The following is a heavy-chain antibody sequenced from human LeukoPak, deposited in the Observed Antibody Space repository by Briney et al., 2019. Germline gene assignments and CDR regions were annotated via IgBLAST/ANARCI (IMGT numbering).Heavy chain of an antibody. CDR3: ARAVKSSGDAFDI. J-gene: IGHJ3*02. CDR1: GFTFSSYS. D-gene: IGHD4-11*01. V-gene: IGHV3-21*01. CDR2: ISSSSSYI. Sequence: PGGSLRLSCAASGFTFSSYSMNWVRQAPGKGLEWVSSISSSSSYIYYADSVKGRFTISRDNAKNSLYLQMNGLRAEDTAVYYCARAVKSSGDAFDIWGQGTMVTVSS.